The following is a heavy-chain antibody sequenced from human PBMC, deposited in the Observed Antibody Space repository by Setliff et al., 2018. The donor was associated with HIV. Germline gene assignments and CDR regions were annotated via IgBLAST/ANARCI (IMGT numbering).Heavy chain of an antibody. CDR3: AKGAGFYGDYTFDY. Sequence: SETPSLTCTVSGASISSHYWSWIRQSPGRELEWIGYIYSTGSTNYNPSLQSRVSISMDASKNKFSLKVTSVTSADTAVYYCAKGAGFYGDYTFDYWGQGHLVTVSS. V-gene: IGHV4-59*11. CDR2: IYSTGST. J-gene: IGHJ4*02. CDR1: GASISSHY. D-gene: IGHD4-17*01.